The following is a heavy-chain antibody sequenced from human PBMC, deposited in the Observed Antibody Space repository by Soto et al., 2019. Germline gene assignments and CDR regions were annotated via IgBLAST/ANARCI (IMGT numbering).Heavy chain of an antibody. CDR2: ISYDGSNK. V-gene: IGHV3-30*18. J-gene: IGHJ4*02. Sequence: QVQLVESGGGVVQPGRSLRLSCAASGFTFSSYGMHWVRQAPGKGLEWVAVISYDGSNKYYADSVKGRFTISRDNSKNTLYLQMNSLRAEDTAVYYCAKDLGGSGQGDYWGQGTLVTVSS. CDR1: GFTFSSYG. CDR3: AKDLGGSGQGDY. D-gene: IGHD6-19*01.